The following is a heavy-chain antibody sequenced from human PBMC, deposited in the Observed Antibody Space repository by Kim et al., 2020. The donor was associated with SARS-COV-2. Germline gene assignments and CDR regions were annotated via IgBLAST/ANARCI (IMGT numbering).Heavy chain of an antibody. CDR1: GCNFSRNS. Sequence: GGSLRLSCGASGCNFSRNSIYWVCHAPGKGLEWVSEIGAGGGSTYYARSVRGRFVISRDNTKNTVYLQMSRLSAEETATYYCGKQSHSLTGYVEYWGPGTRVTVSS. CDR2: IGAGGGST. J-gene: IGHJ4*02. CDR3: GKQSHSLTGYVEY. V-gene: IGHV3-23*01. D-gene: IGHD3-9*01.